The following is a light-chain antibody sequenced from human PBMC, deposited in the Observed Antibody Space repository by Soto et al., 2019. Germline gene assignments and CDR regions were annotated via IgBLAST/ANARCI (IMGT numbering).Light chain of an antibody. CDR2: KAS. CDR3: HQYYSFPRT. J-gene: IGKJ1*01. V-gene: IGKV1-5*03. CDR1: QSISSL. Sequence: DIQMTQSPSTLSASVGDRVTITCRASQSISSLLAWYQHKPGKAHKXLIYKASSLQGGVPPRFSGSGSGTELTITITSLQPDDFETYYCHQYYSFPRTFGQGTKGDIK.